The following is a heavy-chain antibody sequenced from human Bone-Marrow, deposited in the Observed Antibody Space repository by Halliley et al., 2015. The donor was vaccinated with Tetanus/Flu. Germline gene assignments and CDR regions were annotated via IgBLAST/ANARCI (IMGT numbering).Heavy chain of an antibody. Sequence: VQLVQSGAELKKPGESLKISCKGSGYRFTNYWIVWVRQMPGKGLEWMGIIYPGDSDVRYSPSFQGQVTISADKSISTAYLQWSSLKASDTAMYYCARYASIFGVVIVRESFDYWGQGALVTVSS. V-gene: IGHV5-51*01. J-gene: IGHJ4*02. CDR1: GYRFTNYW. D-gene: IGHD3-3*01. CDR3: ARYASIFGVVIVRESFDY. CDR2: IYPGDSDV.